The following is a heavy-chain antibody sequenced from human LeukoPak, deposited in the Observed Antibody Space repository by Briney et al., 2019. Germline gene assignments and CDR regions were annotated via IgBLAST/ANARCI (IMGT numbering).Heavy chain of an antibody. CDR2: ISHSGST. Sequence: SETLSLTCSVSGASISSYFWSWIRQAPGKGLEWIAYISHSGSTNFNPSLKSRVTISVGTSKNYFSLELNSVTAADTAVYYCARVGSRSIGWFSRFDPSGQGTLVIVFS. D-gene: IGHD6-19*01. V-gene: IGHV4-59*08. CDR1: GASISSYF. CDR3: ARVGSRSIGWFSRFDP. J-gene: IGHJ5*02.